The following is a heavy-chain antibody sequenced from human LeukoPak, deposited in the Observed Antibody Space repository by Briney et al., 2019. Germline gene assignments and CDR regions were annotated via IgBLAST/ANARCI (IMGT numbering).Heavy chain of an antibody. D-gene: IGHD1-1*01. V-gene: IGHV4-39*01. J-gene: IGHJ3*02. CDR2: LYYSGATYT. Sequence: SETLSLTCTVSGGSISSRSHYWGWIRQPPGKGLDWIGTLYYSGATYTYHNPSVKSRVTISVDTSESQFSLKLSSVTAADTAVYYCARWVTTTTTGAFDMWGQGTMVTVSS. CDR1: GGSISSRSHY. CDR3: ARWVTTTTTGAFDM.